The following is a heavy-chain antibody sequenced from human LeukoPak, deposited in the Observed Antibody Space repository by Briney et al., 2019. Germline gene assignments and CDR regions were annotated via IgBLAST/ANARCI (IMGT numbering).Heavy chain of an antibody. D-gene: IGHD1-26*01. J-gene: IGHJ3*02. CDR2: IYYSGST. CDR1: GGSISSYY. Sequence: KPSETLSLTCTVSGGSISSYYWSWLRQPPGKGLERIGYIYYSGSTNYNPSLKSRVTISVDTSKNQFSLKLSSVTAADTAVYYCARLDSGTFLDIWGQGTMVTVSS. CDR3: ARLDSGTFLDI. V-gene: IGHV4-59*08.